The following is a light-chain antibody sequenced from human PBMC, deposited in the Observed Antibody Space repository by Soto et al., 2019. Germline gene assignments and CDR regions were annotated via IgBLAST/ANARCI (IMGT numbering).Light chain of an antibody. V-gene: IGLV2-8*01. CDR2: EVS. J-gene: IGLJ1*01. Sequence: QSALTQPPTASGSPGQSVTISCTGTSSDVGGYNSVSWYQHLPGKAPKLMIYEVSKRPSGVPDRFSGSKSANTASLTVSRLQAEDEADYYCSSYAGSDNYVFGTGTKVTVL. CDR3: SSYAGSDNYV. CDR1: SSDVGGYNS.